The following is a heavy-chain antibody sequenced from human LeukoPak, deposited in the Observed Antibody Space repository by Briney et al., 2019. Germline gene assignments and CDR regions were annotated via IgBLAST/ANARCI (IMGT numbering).Heavy chain of an antibody. CDR2: IYTSGST. D-gene: IGHD4-17*01. Sequence: SETLSLTCTVSGGSISSYYWSWIRQPAGKGLEWIGRIYTSGSTNYNPSLKSRVIMSVDTSKNQFSLKLSSVTAADTAVYYCARDRGEHDYGDMDWFDPWGQGALVTVSS. J-gene: IGHJ5*02. CDR1: GGSISSYY. CDR3: ARDRGEHDYGDMDWFDP. V-gene: IGHV4-4*07.